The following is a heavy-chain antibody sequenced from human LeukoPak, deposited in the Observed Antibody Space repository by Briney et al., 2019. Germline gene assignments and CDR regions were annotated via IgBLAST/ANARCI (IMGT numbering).Heavy chain of an antibody. CDR1: GGTFSSYA. J-gene: IGHJ4*02. Sequence: SVKVSCKASGGTFSSYAIRWLRQAPGQGLEWMGRIIPIFGTANYAQKFQGRVTITTDESTSTAYMELSSLRSEDTAVYYCAKLDFWSGYYFDYWGQGTLVTVSS. CDR2: IIPIFGTA. D-gene: IGHD3-3*01. V-gene: IGHV1-69*05. CDR3: AKLDFWSGYYFDY.